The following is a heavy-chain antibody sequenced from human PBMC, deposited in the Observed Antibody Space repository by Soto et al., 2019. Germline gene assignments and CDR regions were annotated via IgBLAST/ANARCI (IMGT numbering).Heavy chain of an antibody. D-gene: IGHD6-6*01. CDR3: AKDRTFGPPLVRFDS. V-gene: IGHV3-23*01. J-gene: IGHJ4*02. CDR1: GFTFSVYA. CDR2: ISGNGGST. Sequence: GGSLRLSCGASGFTFSVYAMTWLRQAQGKGLEWVSAISGNGGSTYYADSVKGRFTISRDNSKSTLHLQMNSLRVEDTAVYYCAKDRTFGPPLVRFDSWGQGTLVTVSS.